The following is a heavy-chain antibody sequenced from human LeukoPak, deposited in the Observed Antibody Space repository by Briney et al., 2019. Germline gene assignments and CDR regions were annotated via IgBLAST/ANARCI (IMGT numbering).Heavy chain of an antibody. V-gene: IGHV4-39*07. J-gene: IGHJ4*02. CDR1: GGSISSSSYY. CDR3: ARIAVAGCFDY. D-gene: IGHD6-19*01. Sequence: SETLSLTCTVSGGSISSSSYYWGWIRQPPGNGLEWIGSIYYSGSTYYNPSLKSRVTISVDTSKNQFSLKLSSVTAADTAVYYCARIAVAGCFDYWGQGTLVTVSS. CDR2: IYYSGST.